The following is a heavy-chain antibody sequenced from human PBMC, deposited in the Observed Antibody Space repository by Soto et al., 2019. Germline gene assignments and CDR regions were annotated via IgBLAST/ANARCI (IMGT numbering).Heavy chain of an antibody. J-gene: IGHJ4*02. CDR3: ARRGLVTTIGDYEGFFDY. CDR1: GFSLSNARMG. V-gene: IGHV2-26*01. Sequence: QVTLKESGPVLVKPTETLTLTCTVSGFSLSNARMGVSWIRQPPGKALEWLALIFSTDEKSYSTSLKSRLTISKDTSESQVVLTMTNLDPVDTATYYCARRGLVTTIGDYEGFFDYWGQGTLLTVSS. CDR2: IFSTDEK. D-gene: IGHD5-12*01.